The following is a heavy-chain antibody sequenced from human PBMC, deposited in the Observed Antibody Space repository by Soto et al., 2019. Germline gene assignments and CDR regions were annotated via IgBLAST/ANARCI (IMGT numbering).Heavy chain of an antibody. CDR1: GYTFTSYD. Sequence: ASVKVSCKASGYTFTSYDINWVRQATGQGLEWMGWMNPNSGNTGYAQKFQGRVTMTRNTSISTAYMELSSLRSEDTAVYYCALDKGVGGAFDIWGQGTMVTVSS. V-gene: IGHV1-8*01. D-gene: IGHD2-2*03. CDR3: ALDKGVGGAFDI. J-gene: IGHJ3*02. CDR2: MNPNSGNT.